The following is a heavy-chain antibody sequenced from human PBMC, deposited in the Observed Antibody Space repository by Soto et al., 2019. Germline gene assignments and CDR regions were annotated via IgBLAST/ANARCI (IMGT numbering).Heavy chain of an antibody. V-gene: IGHV3-48*03. CDR3: SRALLGSSYYYYHLDV. Sequence: EVQLVESGGGLVQPGGSLRLSCAASGFTFSSYEMNWVRQAPGKGLEWVSYISHSGSTTSYADSVMGRFTISRDDAKKSLFLQMHSLLAEDTTIYFFSRALLGSSYYYYHLDVWGQGTTVTVSS. CDR1: GFTFSSYE. J-gene: IGHJ6*02. CDR2: ISHSGSTT. D-gene: IGHD2-15*01.